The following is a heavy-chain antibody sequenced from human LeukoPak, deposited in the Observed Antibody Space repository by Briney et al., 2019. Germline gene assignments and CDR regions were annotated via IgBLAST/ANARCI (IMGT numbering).Heavy chain of an antibody. CDR3: ARAGSSYGLYYFDY. V-gene: IGHV4-59*01. D-gene: IGHD5-18*01. Sequence: SETLSLTCTVSGGSISSYYWSWIRQPPGKGLEWIGYIYYSGSSNYNPSLKSRVTISVDTSKNQFSLKLSSVTAADTAVYYCARAGSSYGLYYFDYWGQGTLVTVSS. CDR1: GGSISSYY. CDR2: IYYSGSS. J-gene: IGHJ4*02.